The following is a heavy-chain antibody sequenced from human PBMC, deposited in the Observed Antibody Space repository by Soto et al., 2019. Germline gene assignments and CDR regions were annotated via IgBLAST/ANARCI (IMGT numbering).Heavy chain of an antibody. Sequence: SGGSLRLSCAGSGFTFGDSYMSWIRQAPGKGLEWLSYISPGSRYPAYADSVKGRFTISRDNAKRSLYLQMMSLTAEDTAIYYCGRGGGGGLFDPWGQGIMVNVAS. D-gene: IGHD2-15*01. CDR1: GFTFGDSY. V-gene: IGHV3-11*06. J-gene: IGHJ5*02. CDR3: GRGGGGGLFDP. CDR2: ISPGSRYP.